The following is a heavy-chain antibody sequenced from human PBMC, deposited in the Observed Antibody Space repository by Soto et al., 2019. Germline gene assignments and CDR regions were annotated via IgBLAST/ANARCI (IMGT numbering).Heavy chain of an antibody. Sequence: EVQLLESGGGLVQPGGSLRLSCAASGFTFSSYVMSWVRQAPGQGLEWVSAISGSGGSTYYADSVKGRFTISRDNSKNTLYLQMNSLRAEDTAVYYCAKGSIAARYYYYYGMAVWGQGTTVTVSS. V-gene: IGHV3-23*01. D-gene: IGHD6-6*01. CDR3: AKGSIAARYYYYYGMAV. J-gene: IGHJ6*02. CDR1: GFTFSSYV. CDR2: ISGSGGST.